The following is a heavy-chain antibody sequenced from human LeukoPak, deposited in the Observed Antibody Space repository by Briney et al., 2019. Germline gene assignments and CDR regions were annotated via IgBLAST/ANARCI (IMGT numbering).Heavy chain of an antibody. D-gene: IGHD6-6*01. Sequence: SETLSLTCAVYGGSFSGYYWSWIRQPPGKGLEWIGEINHSGSTNYNPSLKSRVTISVDTSKNQFSLKLSSVTAADTAVYYCARGRSIAARRGWFDPRGQGTLVTVSS. J-gene: IGHJ5*02. CDR1: GGSFSGYY. CDR2: INHSGST. CDR3: ARGRSIAARRGWFDP. V-gene: IGHV4-34*01.